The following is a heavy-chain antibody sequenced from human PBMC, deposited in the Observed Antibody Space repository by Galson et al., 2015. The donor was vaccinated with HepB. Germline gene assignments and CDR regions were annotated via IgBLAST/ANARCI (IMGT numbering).Heavy chain of an antibody. CDR2: ISGSGNSI. V-gene: IGHV3-11*01. J-gene: IGHJ3*02. Sequence: LRLYCAASGFTFSDYYMSWIRQAPGQGLEWVSYISGSGNSIYYAGSVKGRFPISRDNAKNSLYPQMNSLRADDAAVYYCARDLDISVSDAFHIWGQGTMVTVSS. D-gene: IGHD2-2*03. CDR3: ARDLDISVSDAFHI. CDR1: GFTFSDYY.